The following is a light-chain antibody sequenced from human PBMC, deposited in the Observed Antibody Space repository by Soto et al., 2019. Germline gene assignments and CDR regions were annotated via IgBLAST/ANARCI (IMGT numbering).Light chain of an antibody. CDR2: GNS. CDR3: QSYDSSLSGYV. Sequence: QSVLRPPPSLSGSPGQRVTISCTGSSSNIGAGYDVHWYQQLPGTAPKLLIYGNSNRPSGVPDRFSGSKSGTSASLAITGLQAEDEADYYCQSYDSSLSGYVFGTGTKVTVL. CDR1: SSNIGAGYD. J-gene: IGLJ1*01. V-gene: IGLV1-40*01.